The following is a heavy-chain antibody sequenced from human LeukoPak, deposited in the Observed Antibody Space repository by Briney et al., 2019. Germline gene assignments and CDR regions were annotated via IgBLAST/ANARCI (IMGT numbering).Heavy chain of an antibody. Sequence: ASVKVSCKASGYTFTGYYMHWVRRAPGQGLEWMGWINPNSGGTNYAQKLQGRVTMTRDTSISTDYMEMSRLRSDNTAVYYGARSLTFGELIPTKPAGDWGQGTLVTVSS. J-gene: IGHJ4*01. D-gene: IGHD3-16*02. CDR1: GYTFTGYY. V-gene: IGHV1-2*02. CDR2: INPNSGGT. CDR3: ARSLTFGELIPTKPAGD.